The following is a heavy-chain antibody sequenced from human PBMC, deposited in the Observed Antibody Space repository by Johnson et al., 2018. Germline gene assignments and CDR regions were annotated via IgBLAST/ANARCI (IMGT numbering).Heavy chain of an antibody. V-gene: IGHV3-66*01. CDR1: GVTVSGNH. J-gene: IGHJ1*01. Sequence: VQLVESGGDLVQAGESLRLSCAVSGVTVSGNHMGWVRQAPGKGLEWASVISGGGDTFYADSVKGRFTIPRDIAKNMVYLQMNSLRAEDTAMYYCTKDHDCSGGSCYADYFQHGGQGTLDTVSS. D-gene: IGHD2-15*01. CDR2: ISGGGDT. CDR3: TKDHDCSGGSCYADYFQH.